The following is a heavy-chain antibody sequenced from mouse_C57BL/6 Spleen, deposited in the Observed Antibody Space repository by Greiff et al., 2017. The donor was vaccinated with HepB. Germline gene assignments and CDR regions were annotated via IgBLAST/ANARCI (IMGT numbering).Heavy chain of an antibody. CDR2: IYPGSGST. CDR1: GYTFTSYW. CDR3: ARDDYYGSSWPLY. J-gene: IGHJ4*01. D-gene: IGHD1-1*01. V-gene: IGHV1-55*01. Sequence: VQLQQSGAELVKPGASVKMSCKASGYTFTSYWITWVKQRPGQGLEWIGDIYPGSGSTNYNEKFKSKATLTVDTSSSTAYMQLSSLTSEDSAVYYCARDDYYGSSWPLYWGQGTSVTVSS.